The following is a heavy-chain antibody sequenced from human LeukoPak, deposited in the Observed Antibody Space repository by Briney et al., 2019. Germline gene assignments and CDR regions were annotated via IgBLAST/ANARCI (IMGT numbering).Heavy chain of an antibody. CDR3: ASSSTGGLDYFDY. V-gene: IGHV4-59*01. J-gene: IGHJ4*02. CDR2: IYYSGST. CDR1: GGSISSYY. Sequence: SETLSLTCTVSGGSISSYYWSWIRQPPGKGLEWIGYIYYSGSTNYNPSLKSRVTISVDTSKNQFSLKLSSVTAADTAVYYCASSSTGGLDYFDYWGQGTLVTVSS. D-gene: IGHD7-27*01.